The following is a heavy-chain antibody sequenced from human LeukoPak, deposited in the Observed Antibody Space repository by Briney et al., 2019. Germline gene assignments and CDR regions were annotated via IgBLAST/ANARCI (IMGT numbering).Heavy chain of an antibody. J-gene: IGHJ5*02. V-gene: IGHV1-2*02. CDR2: INPNSGGT. CDR1: GYTFTGYY. D-gene: IGHD3-22*01. Sequence: GASVKVSCKASGYTFTGYYMHWVRQAPGQGLEWMGWINPNSGGTNYAQKFQGRVTMTRDTSISTAYMELSRLRSDDTAVYYCARDPIPQGPYSGYYDSSGYFFGGNWFDPWGQGTLVTVSS. CDR3: ARDPIPQGPYSGYYDSSGYFFGGNWFDP.